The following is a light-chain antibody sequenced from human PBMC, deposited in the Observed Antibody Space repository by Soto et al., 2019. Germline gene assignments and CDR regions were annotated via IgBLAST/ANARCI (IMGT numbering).Light chain of an antibody. CDR3: QQYGRT. J-gene: IGKJ4*01. CDR1: QSVSSSY. Sequence: EIVLTQSPGTLSLSPGERATLSCRASQSVSSSYLAWYQQKPGQAPRLLIYGASSRATGIPDRFSGSGSGTDFTLTISRLEPDDFAVYYCQQYGRTFGGATKVEIK. V-gene: IGKV3-20*01. CDR2: GAS.